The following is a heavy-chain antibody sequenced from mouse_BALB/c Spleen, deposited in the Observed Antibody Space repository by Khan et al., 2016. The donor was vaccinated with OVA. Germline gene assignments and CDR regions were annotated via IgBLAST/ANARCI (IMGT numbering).Heavy chain of an antibody. CDR2: IWSDGKT. CDR1: GFSLTSYG. Sequence: QVQLKQSGPGLVAPSQSLSITCTVSGFSLTSYGVHWVRQPPGKGLEWLVVIWSDGKTTYNSTLKSRLSISKDNSKSQVFLKMNSLQPDDTTMYYSARNTHMMTTVMDYWGQGTSVTVSS. D-gene: IGHD2-4*01. CDR3: ARNTHMMTTVMDY. J-gene: IGHJ4*01. V-gene: IGHV2-6*02.